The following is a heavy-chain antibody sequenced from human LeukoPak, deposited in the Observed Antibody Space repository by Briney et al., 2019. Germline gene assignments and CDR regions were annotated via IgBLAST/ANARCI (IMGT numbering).Heavy chain of an antibody. Sequence: GGSLRLSCAASEFTFSSYAMHWVRQAPAKGLEWVADISFDGNNEHYADSVKGRFTIPRDNSKNTLYLQMNSLRAEDTAVYYCANIIRKYTSGYYYFDYWGQGTLVTVSS. V-gene: IGHV3-30-3*01. D-gene: IGHD6-25*01. CDR3: ANIIRKYTSGYYYFDY. CDR2: ISFDGNNE. CDR1: EFTFSSYA. J-gene: IGHJ4*02.